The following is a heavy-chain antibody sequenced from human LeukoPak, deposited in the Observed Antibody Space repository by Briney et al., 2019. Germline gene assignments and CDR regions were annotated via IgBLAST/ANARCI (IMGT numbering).Heavy chain of an antibody. Sequence: GGSLRLSCAASGFTFSSYAMSWVRQAPGKGLECISGFSGSGGSTYYADSVKGRFTISRDNSKNTLYLQMNSLRAEDTAVYYCAKGGRYPPDYWGQGTLVTVSS. D-gene: IGHD2-2*02. CDR3: AKGGRYPPDY. CDR2: FSGSGGST. V-gene: IGHV3-23*01. CDR1: GFTFSSYA. J-gene: IGHJ4*02.